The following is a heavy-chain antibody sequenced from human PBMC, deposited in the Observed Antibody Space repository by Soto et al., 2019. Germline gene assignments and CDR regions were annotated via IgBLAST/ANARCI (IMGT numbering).Heavy chain of an antibody. V-gene: IGHV3-15*01. J-gene: IGHJ4*02. D-gene: IGHD3-10*01. Sequence: GGSLRLSCAGSGFSFSDAWMNWFRQAPGKGLEWVGRVKSETPGGTTDFAAPVKGRFTISRDDSENTVFLQMNSRKTEDTAVYYCATGGYYPDYWGQGTLVTVS. CDR2: VKSETPGGTT. CDR3: ATGGYYPDY. CDR1: GFSFSDAW.